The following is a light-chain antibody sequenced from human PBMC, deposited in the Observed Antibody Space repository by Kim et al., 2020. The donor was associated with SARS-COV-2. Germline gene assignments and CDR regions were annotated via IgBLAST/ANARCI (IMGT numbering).Light chain of an antibody. CDR1: RSVSSN. Sequence: SVSPGERAALSCRASRSVSSNVAWYQQKPGQAPRLLIYGAATRATGIPARISGSGSGTEFTLTISSLQSEDFAVYYCQQYNNWPYSFGQGTKLEI. CDR2: GAA. CDR3: QQYNNWPYS. J-gene: IGKJ2*03. V-gene: IGKV3-15*01.